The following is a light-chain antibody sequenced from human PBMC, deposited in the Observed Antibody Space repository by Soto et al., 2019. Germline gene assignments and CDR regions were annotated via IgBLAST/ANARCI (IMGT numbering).Light chain of an antibody. J-gene: IGLJ1*01. CDR1: SGDVGGYYY. CDR3: SSYTAGGTI. Sequence: QSALTQPASVSGSPGQSITISCTGTSGDVGGYYYVSWYQQLPGKAPKLMISEVSNRPSGVSNRFSGSKSGNTASLTISGLQAEDEVDYYCSSYTAGGTIFGTGTKVTVL. CDR2: EVS. V-gene: IGLV2-14*01.